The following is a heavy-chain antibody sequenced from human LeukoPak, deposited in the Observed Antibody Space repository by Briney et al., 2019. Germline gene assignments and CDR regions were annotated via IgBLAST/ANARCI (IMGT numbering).Heavy chain of an antibody. CDR2: VYTSGST. Sequence: SETLSLTCTVSGGSISSDNYSWSWIRQPAGKGLEWIGRVYTSGSTNYNPSLKSRVTISVDTSKKQFSLKLSSVTAADTAVYFCASDRSGYYYVDYWGQGTLVTVSS. CDR1: GGSISSDNYS. CDR3: ASDRSGYYYVDY. V-gene: IGHV4-61*02. D-gene: IGHD3-22*01. J-gene: IGHJ4*02.